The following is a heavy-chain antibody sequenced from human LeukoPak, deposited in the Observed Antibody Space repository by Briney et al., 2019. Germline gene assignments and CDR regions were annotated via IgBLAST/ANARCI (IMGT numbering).Heavy chain of an antibody. CDR1: GFTFSSYA. CDR3: AKDRLAVAGATSFDY. J-gene: IGHJ4*02. D-gene: IGHD6-19*01. V-gene: IGHV3-23*01. CDR2: ISGSGGST. Sequence: GGSLRLSCAASGFTFSSYAMSWVRQAPGKGLEWVSGISGSGGSTYYADSVKGQFTISRDNSKNTLYLQMNSLRAEDTAVYYCAKDRLAVAGATSFDYWGQGTLVTVSS.